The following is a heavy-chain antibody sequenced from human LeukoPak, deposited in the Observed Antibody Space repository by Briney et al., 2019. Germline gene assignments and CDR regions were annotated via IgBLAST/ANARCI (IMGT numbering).Heavy chain of an antibody. CDR1: GFTVSSNY. Sequence: PGGSLRLSCAASGFTVSSNYMSWVRQGPGKGLEWVSVIYSGGSTYYADSVKGRFTISRDDAKNTLYLQMNSLRAEDTAVYYCARETEYYGSGSYYIGYWGQGTLVTVSS. CDR2: IYSGGST. D-gene: IGHD3-10*01. J-gene: IGHJ4*02. CDR3: ARETEYYGSGSYYIGY. V-gene: IGHV3-53*01.